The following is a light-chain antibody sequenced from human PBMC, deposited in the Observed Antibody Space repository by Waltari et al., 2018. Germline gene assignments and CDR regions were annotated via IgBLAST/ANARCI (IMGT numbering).Light chain of an antibody. CDR3: QQYYSSPWT. CDR2: WAY. Sequence: DIVMTQSPDSLAVSLGDRVTINCKSSQSLFYISNKKIFLSCYQQVPGRPHKLILYWAYPRASGVPDRCSGSGSGTDFTLTISSLQAEDVATYYCQQYYSSPWTFGQGTRVEIK. CDR1: QSLFYISNKKIF. V-gene: IGKV4-1*01. J-gene: IGKJ1*01.